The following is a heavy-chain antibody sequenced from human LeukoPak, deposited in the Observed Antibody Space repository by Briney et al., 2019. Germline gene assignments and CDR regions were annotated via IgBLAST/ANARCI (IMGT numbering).Heavy chain of an antibody. J-gene: IGHJ4*02. CDR2: ISGDGGTT. V-gene: IGHV3-74*01. D-gene: IGHD5-12*01. CDR1: GFTSNYW. CDR3: TRGYSGYGNFDC. Sequence: PGGSLRLSCAALGFTSNYWMHWVRPAPGKGLVWVSRISGDGGTTFYADSVKGRFTISRDNSKNTLYLQMNSLRAEDTAVYYCTRGYSGYGNFDCWGQGTLVTVSS.